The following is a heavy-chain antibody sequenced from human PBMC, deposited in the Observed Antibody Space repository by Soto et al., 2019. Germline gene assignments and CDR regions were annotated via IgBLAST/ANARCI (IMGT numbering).Heavy chain of an antibody. Sequence: HPGGSLRLSCAASGFTFSSYAMSWVRQAPGKGLEWVSVISGSGGSTYYADSVKGRFTISRDNAKNTLYLQMNSLRAADAALYHCAIARVVRGVIITWHYYYYMDVWGKGTTVTVSS. D-gene: IGHD3-10*01. CDR3: AIARVVRGVIITWHYYYYMDV. J-gene: IGHJ6*03. V-gene: IGHV3-23*01. CDR2: ISGSGGST. CDR1: GFTFSSYA.